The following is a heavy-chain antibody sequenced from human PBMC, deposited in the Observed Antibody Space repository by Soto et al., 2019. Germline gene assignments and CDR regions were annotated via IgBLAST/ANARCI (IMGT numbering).Heavy chain of an antibody. V-gene: IGHV1-69*06. D-gene: IGHD2-2*01. J-gene: IGHJ5*02. CDR1: GGTFSSYA. CDR3: ARDKIPLAVGCSSTGGYENGYGP. Sequence: SVKVSCKASGGTFSSYAISWVRQAPVQGLEWMGGIIPIFGTANYAQKFQGRVTITADKSTSTAYMELSSLRSEDTAVYYCARDKIPLAVGCSSTGGYENGYGPWGQGTRVTVSS. CDR2: IIPIFGTA.